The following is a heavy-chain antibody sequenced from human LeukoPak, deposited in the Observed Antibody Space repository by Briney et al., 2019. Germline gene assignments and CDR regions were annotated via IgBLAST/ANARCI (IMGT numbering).Heavy chain of an antibody. CDR3: ARDHNYLDYGQGFDP. CDR2: VYYSGIT. D-gene: IGHD4-17*01. J-gene: IGHJ5*02. Sequence: SSETLSLTCTVSGGSISSSSYYWGWIRQPPGKGLEWIGNVYYSGITYYNPSLKSRVIISLDTPKSQFSLKLSSVTAADTAVYYCARDHNYLDYGQGFDPWGQGTLVTVSS. CDR1: GGSISSSSYY. V-gene: IGHV4-39*07.